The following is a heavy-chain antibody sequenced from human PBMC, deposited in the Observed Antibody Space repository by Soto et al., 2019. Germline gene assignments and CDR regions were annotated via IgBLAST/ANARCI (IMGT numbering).Heavy chain of an antibody. J-gene: IGHJ4*02. CDR3: ARASHVEATDY. V-gene: IGHV3-7*04. Sequence: PRGSLRLSCAASGFTFISYWISCVRHSPGKWLEWVDHITEDGSEKYYVDSVKGRFTISRDNAKNSLYLQMNSLRAEDTAVYYCARASHVEATDYWGQGTLVTVSS. CDR1: GFTFISYW. CDR2: ITEDGSEK. D-gene: IGHD5-12*01.